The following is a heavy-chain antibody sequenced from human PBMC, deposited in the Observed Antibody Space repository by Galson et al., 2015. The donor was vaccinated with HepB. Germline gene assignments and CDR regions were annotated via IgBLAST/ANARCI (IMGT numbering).Heavy chain of an antibody. CDR1: GFTFSSCS. Sequence: SLRLSCAASGFTFSSCSMNWVRQAPGKGLEWVSSISSSSSYIYYADSVKGRFTISRDNAKNSLYLQMNSLRAEDTAVYYCARVTVGNYGMDVWGQGTTVTVSS. V-gene: IGHV3-21*01. J-gene: IGHJ6*02. CDR2: ISSSSSYI. CDR3: ARVTVGNYGMDV. D-gene: IGHD1-26*01.